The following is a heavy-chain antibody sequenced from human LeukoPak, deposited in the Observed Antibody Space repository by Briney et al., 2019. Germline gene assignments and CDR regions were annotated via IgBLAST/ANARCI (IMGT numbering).Heavy chain of an antibody. D-gene: IGHD4-17*01. CDR2: ISRTSSTI. V-gene: IGHV3-48*02. Sequence: GGSLRLSCAASGFTFSSCWMHWVRQAPGKGLEWVSYISRTSSTIYYADSVKGRFTISRDNAKNSLYLQMNSLRDEDTAVYYCARDKDNDYGYHFDYWGQGTLVTVSS. CDR3: ARDKDNDYGYHFDY. CDR1: GFTFSSCW. J-gene: IGHJ4*02.